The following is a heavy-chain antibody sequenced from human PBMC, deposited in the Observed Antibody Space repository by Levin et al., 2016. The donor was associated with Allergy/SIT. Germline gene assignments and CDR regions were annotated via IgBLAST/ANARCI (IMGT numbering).Heavy chain of an antibody. D-gene: IGHD4-17*01. V-gene: IGHV3-23*01. CDR2: ISGSGGST. Sequence: WIRQSPGKGLEWVSAISGSGGSTYYADSVKGRFTISRDNSKNTLYLQMNSLRAEDTAVYYCASVPGDPPGGFWGQGTLVTVSS. J-gene: IGHJ4*02. CDR3: ASVPGDPPGGF.